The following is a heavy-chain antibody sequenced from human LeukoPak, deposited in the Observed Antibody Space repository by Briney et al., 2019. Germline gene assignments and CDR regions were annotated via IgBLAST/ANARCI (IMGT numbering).Heavy chain of an antibody. CDR1: GGSISSYY. CDR2: IYYSGST. V-gene: IGHV4-59*01. J-gene: IGHJ4*02. D-gene: IGHD4-17*01. CDR3: ARETSGDYATAFDY. Sequence: SETLSLTCTVSGGSISSYYWSWIRQPPGKGLEWIGYIYYSGSTNYNPSLKSRVTISVDRSKNQFSLKLSSVTAADTAVYYCARETSGDYATAFDYWGQGTLVTVSS.